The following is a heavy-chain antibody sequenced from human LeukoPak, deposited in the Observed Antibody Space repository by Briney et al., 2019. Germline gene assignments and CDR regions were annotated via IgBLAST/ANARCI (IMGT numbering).Heavy chain of an antibody. Sequence: GASVTASCKASGYTLTDHYMHWLRQTRGHGLEWMGWINPTNGFAVYGQAFQGRVTMTRDTSISTVYMELTNLRSDDTDVYYCAKEGYSNGPDPWGPGSLVTVSS. CDR2: INPTNGFA. CDR3: AKEGYSNGPDP. D-gene: IGHD5-12*01. J-gene: IGHJ5*02. V-gene: IGHV1-2*02. CDR1: GYTLTDHY.